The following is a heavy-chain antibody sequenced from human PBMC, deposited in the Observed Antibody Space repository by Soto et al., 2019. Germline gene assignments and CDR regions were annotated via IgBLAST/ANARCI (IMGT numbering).Heavy chain of an antibody. Sequence: GRSLRLSCTGSGFAFGDSAVSWFRQAPGKGLEWLRFIRSKAYVAATEYAASVRGRFTISRDDSKGVAYLQMTSLKSDDTALYYCARDPACWSAYALDPWGQGTLVTVCS. D-gene: IGHD3-3*01. V-gene: IGHV3-49*03. CDR1: GFAFGDSA. CDR3: ARDPACWSAYALDP. CDR2: IRSKAYVAAT. J-gene: IGHJ5*02.